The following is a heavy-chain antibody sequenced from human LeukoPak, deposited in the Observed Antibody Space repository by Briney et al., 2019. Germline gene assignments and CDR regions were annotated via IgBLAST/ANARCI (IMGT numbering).Heavy chain of an antibody. CDR3: ATPRGTVATGAVY. CDR1: GFTFRSYA. V-gene: IGHV3-23*01. J-gene: IGHJ4*02. CDR2: IRGSVTNT. Sequence: GGSLRLSCVASGFTFRSYAMSWVGQAPGKGVEWVSAIRGSVTNTYYADAVKGRFTISRDNSKNTLYLQMNNLRAEDTAVYYCATPRGTVATGAVYWGQGTLVTVSS. D-gene: IGHD4-23*01.